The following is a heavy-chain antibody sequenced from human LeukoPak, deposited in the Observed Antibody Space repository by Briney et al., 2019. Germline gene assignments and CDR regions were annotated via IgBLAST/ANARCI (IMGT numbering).Heavy chain of an antibody. J-gene: IGHJ4*02. D-gene: IGHD6-19*01. CDR3: ATERGSGCYDY. Sequence: SETLSLTCTVSGGSISSYYWSWIRQPAGKGLEWIGRIHSNGNTNYNPSLKSRITMSLDTSKNQFSLKLSSVTAADTAVYYCATERGSGCYDYWGQGTLVTVSS. V-gene: IGHV4-4*07. CDR2: IHSNGNT. CDR1: GGSISSYY.